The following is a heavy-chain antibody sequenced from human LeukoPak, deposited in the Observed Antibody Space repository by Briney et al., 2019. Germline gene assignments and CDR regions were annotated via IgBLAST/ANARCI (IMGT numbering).Heavy chain of an antibody. CDR1: GFTFSSYG. CDR3: AKDPGRYSSSSENWFDP. Sequence: WGSLRLSCAASGFTFSSYGMHWVRQAPGKGLEWVAVISYDGSNKYYADSVKGRFSISRDNSKNTLYLQMNSLRAEDTAVYYCAKDPGRYSSSSENWFDPWGQGTLVTVSS. D-gene: IGHD6-6*01. CDR2: ISYDGSNK. J-gene: IGHJ5*02. V-gene: IGHV3-30*18.